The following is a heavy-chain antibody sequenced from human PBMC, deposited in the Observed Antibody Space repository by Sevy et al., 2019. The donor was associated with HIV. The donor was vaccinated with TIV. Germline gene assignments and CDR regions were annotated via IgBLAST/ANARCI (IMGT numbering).Heavy chain of an antibody. V-gene: IGHV3-30*04. CDR2: ISYDGSNK. Sequence: GGSLRLSCAASGFTFSSYATHWVRQAPGKGLEWVAVISYDGSNKYYAHSVKGRFTISRDNSKNTLYLQMNSLRAEDTAVYYCARDPSLIVVVPAATFFDYWGQGTLVTVSS. D-gene: IGHD2-2*01. J-gene: IGHJ4*02. CDR1: GFTFSSYA. CDR3: ARDPSLIVVVPAATFFDY.